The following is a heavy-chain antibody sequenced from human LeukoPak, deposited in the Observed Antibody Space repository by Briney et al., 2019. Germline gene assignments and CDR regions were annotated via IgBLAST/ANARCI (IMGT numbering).Heavy chain of an antibody. CDR1: GFTFSSYW. Sequence: GGSLRLSCAASGFTFSSYWMNWARQAPGKGLEWVASINHNGNVNYYVDSVKGRFTISRDNAKNSLYLQMSNLRAEDTAVYYCAREGWYEAKWGQGTLVTVSS. CDR3: AREGWYEAK. V-gene: IGHV3-7*03. J-gene: IGHJ4*02. CDR2: INHNGNVN. D-gene: IGHD6-19*01.